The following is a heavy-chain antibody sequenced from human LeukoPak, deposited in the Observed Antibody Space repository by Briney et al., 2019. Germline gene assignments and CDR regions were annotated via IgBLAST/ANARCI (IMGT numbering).Heavy chain of an antibody. Sequence: GGSLRLSCAASGFTFDDYGMSWVRHAPGKGLEWVSGINWNGGSTGYADSVKGRFTISRDNAKNSLYLQMNSLRPEDTAVYYCARDVNLKQLADWGQGTLVTVSP. CDR3: ARDVNLKQLAD. CDR2: INWNGGST. J-gene: IGHJ4*02. V-gene: IGHV3-20*04. CDR1: GFTFDDYG. D-gene: IGHD1-1*01.